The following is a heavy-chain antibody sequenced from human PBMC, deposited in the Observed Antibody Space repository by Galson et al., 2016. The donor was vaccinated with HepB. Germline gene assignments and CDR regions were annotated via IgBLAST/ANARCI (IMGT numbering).Heavy chain of an antibody. CDR1: GFSLSSSEMR. D-gene: IGHD3-22*01. CDR2: IDWADGK. Sequence: PALVKPTQTLTLTCTFSGFSLSSSEMRVSWIRQSPGKALEWLARIDWADGKFYSTSLKTRLTISRDTPKNQVVLTMTNMGPVDTGTYYCARSLARGSLARQGTYYYDSSSYYGALDSWGEGTLVTVSS. CDR3: ARSLARGSLARQGTYYYDSSSYYGALDS. V-gene: IGHV2-70*04. J-gene: IGHJ4*02.